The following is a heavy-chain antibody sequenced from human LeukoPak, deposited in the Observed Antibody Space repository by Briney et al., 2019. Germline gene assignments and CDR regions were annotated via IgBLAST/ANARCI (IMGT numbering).Heavy chain of an antibody. D-gene: IGHD1-26*01. CDR3: ARVDIVGATTFDY. J-gene: IGHJ4*02. CDR2: IYYSGST. V-gene: IGHV4-39*07. CDR1: GGSISSSSYY. Sequence: SQTLSLTCTVSGGSISSSSYYWGWIRQPPGKGLEWIGSIYYSGSTYYNPSLKSRVTISVDTSKNQFSLKLSSVTAADTAVYYCARVDIVGATTFDYWGQGTLVTVSS.